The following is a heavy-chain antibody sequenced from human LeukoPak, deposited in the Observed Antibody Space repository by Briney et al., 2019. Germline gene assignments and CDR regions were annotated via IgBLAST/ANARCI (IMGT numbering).Heavy chain of an antibody. CDR3: ARGGVYYWNPRY. CDR1: GFSVSSNY. J-gene: IGHJ4*02. Sequence: GGSLRLSYVASGFSVSSNYISWVRWAPGKGLEWVSLLYTDGTTYYAGSVEGRFTISRDDSRNTTYLHMNSLRADDTAVYYCARGGVYYWNPRYWGQGTLVTVSS. V-gene: IGHV3-53*01. D-gene: IGHD1-20*01. CDR2: LYTDGTT.